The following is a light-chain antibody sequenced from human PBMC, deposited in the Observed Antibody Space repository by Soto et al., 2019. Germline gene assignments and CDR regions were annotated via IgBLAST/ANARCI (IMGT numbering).Light chain of an antibody. Sequence: QSVLTQPPSVSGAPGQRVIISSTGSSSNVGAGYDVHWYQQLPGPAPKLLMYGNSNRPSGVPDRFSGSKSGTSASLAITGLQAEDEADYYCQSYDSSLSGSEVFGTGTKVTVL. CDR1: SSNVGAGYD. J-gene: IGLJ1*01. CDR3: QSYDSSLSGSEV. CDR2: GNS. V-gene: IGLV1-40*01.